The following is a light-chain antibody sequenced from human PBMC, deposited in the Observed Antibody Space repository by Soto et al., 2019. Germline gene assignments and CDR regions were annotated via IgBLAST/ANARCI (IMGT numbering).Light chain of an antibody. Sequence: DIELIQTPLSSPVTFGQPASISCRSSQSLVHSDGIAYFSWFQQRPGRSPRRLIYKVSNRDSGVPARFSGSGSGTDFALKISRVEAEDVGVYYCMQGTHWPITFGQGTQLEIK. V-gene: IGKV2-30*02. CDR1: QSLVHSDGIAY. J-gene: IGKJ5*01. CDR2: KVS. CDR3: MQGTHWPIT.